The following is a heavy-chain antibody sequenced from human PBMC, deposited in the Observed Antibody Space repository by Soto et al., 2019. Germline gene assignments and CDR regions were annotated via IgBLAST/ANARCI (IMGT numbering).Heavy chain of an antibody. J-gene: IGHJ4*02. Sequence: GGSLSLSCAASGFTFSRYSMNWVRPAPGKGLEWVSSISSTTNYIYYGDSMRGRFTISRDNAKNSLYLEMNSLRAEDTAVYYCARESEDLTSNFDYWGQGTLVTVSS. CDR3: ARESEDLTSNFDY. V-gene: IGHV3-21*06. CDR1: GFTFSRYS. CDR2: ISSTTNYI.